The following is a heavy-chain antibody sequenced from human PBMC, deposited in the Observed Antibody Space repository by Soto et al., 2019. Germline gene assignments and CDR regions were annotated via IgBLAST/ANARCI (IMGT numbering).Heavy chain of an antibody. V-gene: IGHV3-21*01. Sequence: GGSLRLSCAASGFTFSSYSMNWVRQAPGKGLEWVSSISSSSSYIYYADSVKGRFTISRDNAKNSLYLQMNSLRAEDTAVYYCARVAEVAFWFDPWGQGTLVTVSS. CDR3: ARVAEVAFWFDP. CDR2: ISSSSSYI. CDR1: GFTFSSYS. D-gene: IGHD6-19*01. J-gene: IGHJ5*02.